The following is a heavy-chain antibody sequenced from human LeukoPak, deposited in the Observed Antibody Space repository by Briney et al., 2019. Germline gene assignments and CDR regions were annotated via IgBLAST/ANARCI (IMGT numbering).Heavy chain of an antibody. CDR1: GGSISSHY. J-gene: IGHJ4*02. V-gene: IGHV4-59*11. CDR2: IYYSGST. D-gene: IGHD3-10*01. CDR3: ARGNYGPELYDY. Sequence: SETLSLTCTVSGGSISSHYWGWIRQPPGKGLEWIGYIYYSGSTNYNPSLKSRVTISVDTSKNQFSLKLSSVTAADTAVYYCARGNYGPELYDYWGQGTLVTVSS.